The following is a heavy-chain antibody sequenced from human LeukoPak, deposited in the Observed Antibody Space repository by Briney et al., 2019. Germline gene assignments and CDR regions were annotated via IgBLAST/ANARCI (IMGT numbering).Heavy chain of an antibody. D-gene: IGHD2-21*01. Sequence: WVRQAPGKGLEWVANINQDGREKHYVDSVKGRFTISRDNAQNSLFLQMDNLRAEDSAVYYCARDHVAPGLIFDFWGQGTLVTVSS. J-gene: IGHJ4*02. V-gene: IGHV3-7*03. CDR2: INQDGREK. CDR3: ARDHVAPGLIFDF.